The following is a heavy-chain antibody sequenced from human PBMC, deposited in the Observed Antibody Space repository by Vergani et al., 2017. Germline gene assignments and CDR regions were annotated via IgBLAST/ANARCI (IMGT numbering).Heavy chain of an antibody. J-gene: IGHJ6*03. Sequence: QVQLVQSGAEVKKPGSSVKVSCKASGGTFSSYAISWVRQAPGQGLEWMGGIIPIFGTANYAQKLQGRVTITADESTSTAYMELSSLRSEDTAVYYCARGAYGDYESWGIYYYYYMDVRGKGTTVTVSS. CDR2: IIPIFGTA. D-gene: IGHD4-17*01. V-gene: IGHV1-69*01. CDR1: GGTFSSYA. CDR3: ARGAYGDYESWGIYYYYYMDV.